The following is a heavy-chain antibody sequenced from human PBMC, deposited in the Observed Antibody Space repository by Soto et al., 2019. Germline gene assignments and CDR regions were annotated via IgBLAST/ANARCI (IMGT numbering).Heavy chain of an antibody. CDR1: GFTFSSYG. D-gene: IGHD6-19*01. Sequence: QVQLVESGGGVVQPGRSLRLSCAASGFTFSSYGMHWVRQAPGKGLEWVAVISHDGSNKYFADSVKGRFTISRDNSQNTLYLQMSSLRAEDTAVYYCATHLLAVAGYVHGMDVWGQGTTFTVSS. CDR3: ATHLLAVAGYVHGMDV. CDR2: ISHDGSNK. J-gene: IGHJ6*02. V-gene: IGHV3-30*03.